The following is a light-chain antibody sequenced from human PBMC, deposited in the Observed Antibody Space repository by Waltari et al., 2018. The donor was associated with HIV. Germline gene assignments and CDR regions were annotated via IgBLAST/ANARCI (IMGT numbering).Light chain of an antibody. CDR3: QQYYATPLT. J-gene: IGKJ4*01. Sequence: IVMPQSPDSLPVPLGERAHINCKTSHSVLYSSNSENYLAWYQQKPGHPPHLLISWESAREPGVPDRFSGSGSETDFSLTISSLQAEDVAVYYCQQYYATPLTFGGGTKVEIK. CDR2: WES. V-gene: IGKV4-1*01. CDR1: HSVLYSSNSENY.